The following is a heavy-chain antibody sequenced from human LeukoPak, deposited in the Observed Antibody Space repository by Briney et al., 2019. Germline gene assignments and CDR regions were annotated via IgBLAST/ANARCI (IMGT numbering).Heavy chain of an antibody. Sequence: ASLRVSFKASGYSFTDYSIHWVRQPPGQGLEWMGWINPKSGGTKYAQKFQGRVSMTRDTSIRTGYMELSRLRSDDTAVYYCARDVGHDNNGYRGCFDPWGQGTLVTVSS. V-gene: IGHV1-2*02. CDR2: INPKSGGT. CDR3: ARDVGHDNNGYRGCFDP. D-gene: IGHD3-16*02. J-gene: IGHJ5*02. CDR1: GYSFTDYS.